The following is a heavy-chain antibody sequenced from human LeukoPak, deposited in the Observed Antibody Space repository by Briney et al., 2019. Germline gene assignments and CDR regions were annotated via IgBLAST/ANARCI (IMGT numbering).Heavy chain of an antibody. CDR1: EFTFSSYW. J-gene: IGHJ5*02. CDR2: IGSSGFTI. CDR3: ASFLSSGYYQTWYDP. Sequence: GGSLRLSCAASEFTFSSYWMSWVRQAPGKGLEWISYIGSSGFTIYYADSVKGRFIISRDDAKNSLYLQMNSLRAEDTAVYYCASFLSSGYYQTWYDPWGQGTLVTVSS. D-gene: IGHD3-22*01. V-gene: IGHV3-48*04.